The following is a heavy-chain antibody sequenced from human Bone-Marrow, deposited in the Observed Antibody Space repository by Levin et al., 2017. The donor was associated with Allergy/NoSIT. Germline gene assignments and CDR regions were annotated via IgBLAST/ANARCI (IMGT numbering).Heavy chain of an antibody. CDR3: ARELLWFGESPSYYYYGMDV. D-gene: IGHD3-10*01. V-gene: IGHV4-61*01. Sequence: GSLRLSCTVSGGSVSSGSYYWSWIRQPPGKGLEWIGYIYYSGSTNYNPSLKSRVTISVDTSKNQFSLKLSSVTAADTAVYYCARELLWFGESPSYYYYGMDVWGQGTTVTVSS. CDR1: GGSVSSGSYY. CDR2: IYYSGST. J-gene: IGHJ6*02.